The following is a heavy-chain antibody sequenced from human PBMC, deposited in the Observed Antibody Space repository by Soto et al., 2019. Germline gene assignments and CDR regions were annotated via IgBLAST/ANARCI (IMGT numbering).Heavy chain of an antibody. CDR3: ARSSGYYSLEY. V-gene: IGHV1-18*01. D-gene: IGHD3-22*01. CDR1: GYTFTSYG. Sequence: ASVKVSCKASGYTFTSYGISWVRQAPGQGLEWMGWISAYNGNTNYAQRLQGRVTMTTDTSTSTAYMELSSLRSEDTAVYYCARSSGYYSLEYWGQGTLVTVSS. J-gene: IGHJ4*02. CDR2: ISAYNGNT.